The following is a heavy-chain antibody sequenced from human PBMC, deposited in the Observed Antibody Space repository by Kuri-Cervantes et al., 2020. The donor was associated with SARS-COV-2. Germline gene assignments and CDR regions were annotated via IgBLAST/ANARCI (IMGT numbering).Heavy chain of an antibody. D-gene: IGHD4-23*01. CDR2: ISGSGGST. Sequence: GESLKISCAASGFTFSSYGMHWVRQAPGKGLEWVSDISGSGGSTYYADSVEGRFTISRDNSKNTLYLQMNSLRAEDTAVYYCAKGDYGGDAFDIWGQGTMVTVSS. V-gene: IGHV3-23*01. J-gene: IGHJ3*02. CDR3: AKGDYGGDAFDI. CDR1: GFTFSSYG.